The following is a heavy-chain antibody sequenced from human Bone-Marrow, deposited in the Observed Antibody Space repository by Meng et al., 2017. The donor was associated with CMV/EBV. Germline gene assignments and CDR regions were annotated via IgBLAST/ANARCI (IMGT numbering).Heavy chain of an antibody. CDR3: ARGGEGQYYYGMDV. Sequence: SETLSLTCTVSGGSISSYYWSWIRQPPGKGLEWIGYIYYSGSTNYNPSLKSRVTISVDTSKNQFSLKLSSVTAADTAVYYCARGGEGQYYYGMDVWDQGTTVTVSS. CDR2: IYYSGST. J-gene: IGHJ6*02. CDR1: GGSISSYY. V-gene: IGHV4-59*01. D-gene: IGHD3-16*01.